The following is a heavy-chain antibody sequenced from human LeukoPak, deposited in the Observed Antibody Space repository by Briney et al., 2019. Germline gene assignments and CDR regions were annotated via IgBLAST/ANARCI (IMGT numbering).Heavy chain of an antibody. Sequence: SETLSLTCTASGGSISSGNYWWIWIRQPAGKGLEWIGYFHNSRTTSYNPSLTGRVTISVDTAMDQISLKLNSVTAADTAVYYYARGHLGLSPWGQGTLVTVSS. CDR3: ARGHLGLSP. CDR1: GGSISSGNYW. CDR2: FHNSRTT. D-gene: IGHD3-10*01. J-gene: IGHJ5*02. V-gene: IGHV4-61*10.